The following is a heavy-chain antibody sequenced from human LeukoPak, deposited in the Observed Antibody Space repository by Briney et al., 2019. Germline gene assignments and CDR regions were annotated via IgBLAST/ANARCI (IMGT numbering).Heavy chain of an antibody. CDR1: GFTFSSYG. CDR2: LSGSDGTT. V-gene: IGHV3-23*01. J-gene: IGHJ4*02. Sequence: GGSLRLSCAASGFTFSSYGMSWVRQAPGKGLEWVSTLSGSDGTTYYAGSVKGRFTVSRDDTKNTFYLQMNSLRAEDTAVYYCAKRAPLYSSTPGNYFDSWGQGTLVTVSS. D-gene: IGHD6-19*01. CDR3: AKRAPLYSSTPGNYFDS.